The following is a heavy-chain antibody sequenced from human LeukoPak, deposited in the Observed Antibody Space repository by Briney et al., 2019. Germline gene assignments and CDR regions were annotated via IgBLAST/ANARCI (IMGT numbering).Heavy chain of an antibody. CDR1: GGSFSGYY. CDR3: ARDLNPRLRYFDWSPPYGMDV. CDR2: INHSGST. D-gene: IGHD3-9*01. V-gene: IGHV4-34*01. J-gene: IGHJ6*04. Sequence: QSSETLSLTCAVYGGSFSGYYWSWIRQPPGKGLEWIGEINHSGSTNYNPSLKSRVTISVDTSKNQFSLKLSSVTAADTAVYYCARDLNPRLRYFDWSPPYGMDVWGKGTTVTVSS.